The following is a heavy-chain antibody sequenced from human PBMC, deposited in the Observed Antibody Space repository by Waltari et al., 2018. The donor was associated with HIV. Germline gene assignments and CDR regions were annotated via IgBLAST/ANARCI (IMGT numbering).Heavy chain of an antibody. D-gene: IGHD2-2*01. V-gene: IGHV4-4*02. Sequence: QVHLQESGPGLVKPSGTLSLTCAVSGGSISSSNWWSWVRQPPGKGLEWIGEIYHSGSTNYNPSLKSRVTISEDKSKNQFSLKLSSVTAADTAVSYCARASSPRYGFAIWGQGTMVTVSS. CDR1: GGSISSSNW. J-gene: IGHJ3*02. CDR2: IYHSGST. CDR3: ARASSPRYGFAI.